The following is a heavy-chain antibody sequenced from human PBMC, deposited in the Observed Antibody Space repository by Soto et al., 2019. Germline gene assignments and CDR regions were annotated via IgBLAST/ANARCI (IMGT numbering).Heavy chain of an antibody. D-gene: IGHD2-15*01. CDR1: GFTFSSYG. J-gene: IGHJ4*02. CDR2: IWYDGSNK. Sequence: VQLVESGGGLVQPGGSLRLSCAASGFTFSSYGMHWVRQAPGKGLEWVAVIWYDGSNKYYADSVKGRFTISRDNSKNTLYLQMNSLRAEDTAVYYCARGGYCSGGSCYSRGNDYWGQGTLVTVSS. CDR3: ARGGYCSGGSCYSRGNDY. V-gene: IGHV3-33*01.